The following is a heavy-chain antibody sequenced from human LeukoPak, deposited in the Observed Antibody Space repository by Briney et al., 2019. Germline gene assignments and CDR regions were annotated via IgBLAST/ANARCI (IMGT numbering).Heavy chain of an antibody. V-gene: IGHV3-23*01. CDR2: ISGSGGIT. CDR3: AKDPSYSGSYLQRFDP. J-gene: IGHJ5*02. D-gene: IGHD1-26*01. Sequence: GGSLRLSCAASGFTFSSYAMSWVHQAPGKGLEWVSAISGSGGITYYADSVKGRFTISRDNSKNTLYLQMNSLRAEDTAVYYCAKDPSYSGSYLQRFDPWGQGTLVTVSP. CDR1: GFTFSSYA.